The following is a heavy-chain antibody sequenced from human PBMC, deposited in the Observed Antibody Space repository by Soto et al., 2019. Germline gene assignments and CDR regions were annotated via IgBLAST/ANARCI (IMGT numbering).Heavy chain of an antibody. D-gene: IGHD6-13*01. J-gene: IGHJ4*02. CDR2: INPNSGGT. CDR3: ARTYSSRGETALGYFDY. V-gene: IGHV1-2*02. Sequence: QVQLVQSGAEVKKPGASVKVSCKASGYTFTGYYMHWVRQAPGQGLEWMGWINPNSGGTDYAQKFQGRVTMTRDTSISTAYMELSRLRSDDTAVYFCARTYSSRGETALGYFDYWGQGTLVTVSS. CDR1: GYTFTGYY.